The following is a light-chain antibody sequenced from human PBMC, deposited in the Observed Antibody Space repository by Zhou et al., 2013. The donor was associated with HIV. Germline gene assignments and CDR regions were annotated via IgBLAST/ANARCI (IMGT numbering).Light chain of an antibody. CDR1: QNVPSEY. V-gene: IGKV3-20*01. CDR2: GAS. J-gene: IGKJ4*01. Sequence: EIVLTQSPGTLSLSPGERVTLSCRASQNVPSEYVAWYNQKSGQAPRLLIYGASSRASGIPDRFSGSGSGTDFTLTISRLEPEDFAVYYCQQYGSAPVTFGGGTEGGDQT. CDR3: QQYGSAPVT.